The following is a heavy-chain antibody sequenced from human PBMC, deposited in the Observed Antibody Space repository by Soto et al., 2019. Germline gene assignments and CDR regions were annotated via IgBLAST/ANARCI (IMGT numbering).Heavy chain of an antibody. CDR3: ARESHDILTGPPWVWYFDL. CDR2: INDRGSI. D-gene: IGHD3-9*01. J-gene: IGHJ2*01. V-gene: IGHV4-34*01. CDR1: GGSFSGYY. Sequence: QVQLQQWGAGPLRPLETLSLTCGVSGGSFSGYYWAWIRQSPGKGLEWIGEINDRGSINYNPSLKSRVSISVETSKNHSSLDLRSVTAADTAVYSCARESHDILTGPPWVWYFDLWGRGTLVTVSS.